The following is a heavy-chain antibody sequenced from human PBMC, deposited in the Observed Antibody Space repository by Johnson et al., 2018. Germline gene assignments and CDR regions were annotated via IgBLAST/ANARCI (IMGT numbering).Heavy chain of an antibody. Sequence: QVQLVQSGAEVKKPGSSVKVSCKASGGTFSSYILSWVRQAPGQWLEWMGEIIPILGTTSYAQELQGRVTITADESTSIAYMELSSLRSEDTAMYYCARGQGGADCFTGAFDVWGQGTMVSVSS. V-gene: IGHV1-69*01. D-gene: IGHD2-21*02. J-gene: IGHJ3*01. CDR3: ARGQGGADCFTGAFDV. CDR1: GGTFSSYI. CDR2: IIPILGTT.